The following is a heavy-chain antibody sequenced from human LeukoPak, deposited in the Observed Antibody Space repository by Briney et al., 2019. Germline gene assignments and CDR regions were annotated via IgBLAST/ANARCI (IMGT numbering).Heavy chain of an antibody. D-gene: IGHD4-17*01. CDR2: IGSSSSYI. CDR1: GFTFSSYS. J-gene: IGHJ4*02. CDR3: ARDLRPNYGDLFDY. Sequence: PGGSLRLSCAASGFTFSSYSMNWVRQAPGKGLEWVSSIGSSSSYIYYADSVKGRFTISRDNAKNSLYLQMNSLRAEDTAVYYCARDLRPNYGDLFDYWGQGTLVTVSS. V-gene: IGHV3-21*01.